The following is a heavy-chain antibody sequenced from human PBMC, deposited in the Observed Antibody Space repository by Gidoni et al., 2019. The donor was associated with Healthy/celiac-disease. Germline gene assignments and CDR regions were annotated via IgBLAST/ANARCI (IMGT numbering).Heavy chain of an antibody. CDR2: ISGSGGST. J-gene: IGHJ4*02. CDR1: GFTFSSYA. V-gene: IGHV3-23*01. Sequence: EVQLLASGGGLVQPGGSLRLSCAASGFTFSSYAMSWVRQAPGKGLEWVSAISGSGGSTYYADSVKGRFTISRDNSKNTLYLQMNSLRAEDTAVYYCAKDPLPKGPEIRGYFDYWGQGTLVTVSS. D-gene: IGHD3-10*01. CDR3: AKDPLPKGPEIRGYFDY.